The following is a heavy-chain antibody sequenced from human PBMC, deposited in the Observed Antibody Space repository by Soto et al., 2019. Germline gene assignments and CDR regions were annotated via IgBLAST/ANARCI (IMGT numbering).Heavy chain of an antibody. CDR1: GFTFGNSA. CDR3: AAAVTMIYNEAPYAFDM. D-gene: IGHD3-22*01. J-gene: IGHJ3*02. CDR2: ILVASGGT. V-gene: IGHV1-58*01. Sequence: QMQLVQSGPEVKKPGTSVRVSCKASGFTFGNSAVHWVRQARGQRLEWMGWILVASGGTNYAENFEERVTIARDMSTSTAYMELSSLRSEDTAVYFCAAAVTMIYNEAPYAFDMWGQGTLVTVSS.